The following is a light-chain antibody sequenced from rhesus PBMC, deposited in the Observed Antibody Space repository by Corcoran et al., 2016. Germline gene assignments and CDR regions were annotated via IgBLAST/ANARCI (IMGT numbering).Light chain of an antibody. CDR1: QGISNW. CDR2: GAS. V-gene: IGKV1-69*01. CDR3: QQHYNSPFT. J-gene: IGKJ3*01. Sequence: DIQMTQSPSSLSASVGDRVTITCRASQGISNWLAWYQQKPGKAPKLLIYGASNLETGVPSRFSGSGSGTDSTLTISSLQPEDIATYYCQQHYNSPFTFGPGTKLDIK.